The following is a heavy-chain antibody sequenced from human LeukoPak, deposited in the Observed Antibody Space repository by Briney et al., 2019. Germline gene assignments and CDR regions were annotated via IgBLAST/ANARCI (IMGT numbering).Heavy chain of an antibody. Sequence: TLSLTCTVSGGSISSGGYYWSWIRQHPGKGLEWIGYIYYSGSTYYNPSLKSRVTISVDTSKNQFSLKLSSVTAADTAVYYCARDKVTTGWFDPWGQGTLVTVSS. CDR1: GGSISSGGYY. J-gene: IGHJ5*02. D-gene: IGHD4-11*01. V-gene: IGHV4-30-4*08. CDR2: IYYSGST. CDR3: ARDKVTTGWFDP.